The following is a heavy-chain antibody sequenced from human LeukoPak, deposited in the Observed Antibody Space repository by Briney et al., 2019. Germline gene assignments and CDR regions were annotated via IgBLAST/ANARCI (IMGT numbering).Heavy chain of an antibody. J-gene: IGHJ4*02. D-gene: IGHD6-6*01. CDR2: IIPIFGTA. CDR1: GGTSSSYA. V-gene: IGHV1-69*05. CDR3: ARGGLAARLLFDY. Sequence: EASVKVSCKASGGTSSSYAIRWVRQAPGQGLEWMGGIIPIFGTANYAQKFQGRVTITTDESTSTAYMELSSLRSEDTAVYYCARGGLAARLLFDYWGQGTLVTVSS.